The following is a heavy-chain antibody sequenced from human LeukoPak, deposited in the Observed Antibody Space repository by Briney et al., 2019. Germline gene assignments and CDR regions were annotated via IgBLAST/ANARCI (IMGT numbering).Heavy chain of an antibody. Sequence: ETLSLTCTVSGGSISSYYWSWIRQPPGKGLEWIGDIYYSGSTNYNPSLKSRVTISVDTSKNQFSLKLSSVTAADTAVYYCASGAYYYGSGTGWFDPWGQGTLVTVSS. CDR1: GGSISSYY. V-gene: IGHV4-59*01. CDR2: IYYSGST. J-gene: IGHJ5*02. CDR3: ASGAYYYGSGTGWFDP. D-gene: IGHD3-10*01.